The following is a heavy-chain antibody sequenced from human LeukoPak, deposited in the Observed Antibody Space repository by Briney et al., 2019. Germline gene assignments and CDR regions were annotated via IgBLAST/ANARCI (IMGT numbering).Heavy chain of an antibody. J-gene: IGHJ5*02. CDR2: ISSSSSYI. Sequence: GGSLRLSCAASGFTFSSYSMNWVRQAPGKGLEWVSSISSSSSYIYYADSVKGRFTISRDNAKNSLYLQMNSLRAEDTAVYYCARDRYGSGSYFWFDPWGQGTLVTVSS. CDR1: GFTFSSYS. CDR3: ARDRYGSGSYFWFDP. D-gene: IGHD3-10*01. V-gene: IGHV3-21*01.